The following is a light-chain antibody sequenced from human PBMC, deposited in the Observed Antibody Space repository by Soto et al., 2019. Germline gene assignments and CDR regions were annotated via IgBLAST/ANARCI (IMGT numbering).Light chain of an antibody. V-gene: IGKV1-5*01. CDR2: DAS. Sequence: ASQSISSWLAWYQQKPGKAPKLLIYDASSLESGVPSRFCGSGSGTGFSLTITTLQPDDFSTYYCEQHHSYSRTFGQGTKVDIK. CDR1: QSISSW. CDR3: EQHHSYSRT. J-gene: IGKJ1*01.